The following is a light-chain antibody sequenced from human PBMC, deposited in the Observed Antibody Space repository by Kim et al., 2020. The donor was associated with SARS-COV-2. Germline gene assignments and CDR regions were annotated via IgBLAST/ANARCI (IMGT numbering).Light chain of an antibody. CDR2: DAS. CDR1: ESVGGSK. V-gene: IGKV3-20*01. J-gene: IGKJ5*01. Sequence: GERATLAGKGSESVGGSKFAWYRQQPGQAASLLIFDASSRATGIPDRFIGSGSGADVTLTISRLEPEDFAVYYCQQYGSSLSITFGQGTQLEIK. CDR3: QQYGSSLSIT.